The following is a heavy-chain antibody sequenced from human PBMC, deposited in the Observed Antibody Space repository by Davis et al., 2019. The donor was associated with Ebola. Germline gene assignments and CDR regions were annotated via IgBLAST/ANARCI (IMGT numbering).Heavy chain of an antibody. CDR3: ARREEYSSRGYPRDYYYGMDV. CDR1: GFTFRPYW. V-gene: IGHV3-74*01. CDR2: ISSDASNT. Sequence: HTGGSLRLSCAASGFTFRPYWMHWVRQVPGKGLEWVSHISSDASNTNYADSVRGRFTISRDNAKNSLNLQMNSLRDEDTAVYYCARREEYSSRGYPRDYYYGMDVWGQGTTVTVSS. J-gene: IGHJ6*01. D-gene: IGHD6-6*01.